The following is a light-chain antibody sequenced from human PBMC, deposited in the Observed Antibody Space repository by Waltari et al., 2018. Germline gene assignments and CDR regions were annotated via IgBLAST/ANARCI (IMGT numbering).Light chain of an antibody. CDR3: QQANSLVFT. V-gene: IGKV1-12*01. CDR1: QGIGSW. J-gene: IGKJ3*01. Sequence: DIQMTQSPSSISASVGDSVTMTCRASQGIGSWLAWYQQKPGKAPKLLIYGASTLQSGVPSRFSGSGSGTDFILTISSLQPEDFATYYCQQANSLVFTFGPGPKWMSN. CDR2: GAS.